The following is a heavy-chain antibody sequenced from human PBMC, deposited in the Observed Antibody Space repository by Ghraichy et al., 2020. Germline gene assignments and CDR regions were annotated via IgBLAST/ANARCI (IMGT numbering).Heavy chain of an antibody. CDR1: GFSLTTSGVG. Sequence: SGPTLVKPTQTLTLTCTFSGFSLTTSGVGVGWIRQPPGKALEWLALIYWDDDERYRPSLKSRLTITKDTSKNQVVLTMTNMDPVDTATYFCTLVGGDYGSATFSLWGQGTLVTVSS. V-gene: IGHV2-5*02. CDR2: IYWDDDE. J-gene: IGHJ4*02. D-gene: IGHD3-10*01. CDR3: TLVGGDYGSATFSL.